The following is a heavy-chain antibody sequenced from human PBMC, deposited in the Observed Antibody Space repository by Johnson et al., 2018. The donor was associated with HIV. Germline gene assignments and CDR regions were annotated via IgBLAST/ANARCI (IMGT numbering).Heavy chain of an antibody. V-gene: IGHV3-23*04. J-gene: IGHJ3*01. CDR2: ISGPGGST. CDR3: ARVSYSSLALDV. Sequence: VQLVESGGGLVQPGGSLRLSCAASGFTFSDYAMSWVRQAPGKGLEWVSTISGPGGSTYYPDSMKGRFTISRDNSMNTLYLQVNSLRLEDTAIYYCARVSYSSLALDVWGQGTVVTASS. CDR1: GFTFSDYA. D-gene: IGHD6-6*01.